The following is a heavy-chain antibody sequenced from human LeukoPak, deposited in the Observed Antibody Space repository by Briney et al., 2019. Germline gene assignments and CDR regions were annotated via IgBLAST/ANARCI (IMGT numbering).Heavy chain of an antibody. D-gene: IGHD6-13*01. CDR3: ARAPAATGTIDY. CDR1: GXSFSGNY. Sequence: SETLSLTCAVYGXSFSGNYWTWIRQPPGKGLEWVGEINRSGSTNYNPSLKSRVAISVDTSKNEFSLQLSSVTAADTAVYYCARAPAATGTIDYWGQGTLVTVSS. CDR2: INRSGST. J-gene: IGHJ4*02. V-gene: IGHV4-34*01.